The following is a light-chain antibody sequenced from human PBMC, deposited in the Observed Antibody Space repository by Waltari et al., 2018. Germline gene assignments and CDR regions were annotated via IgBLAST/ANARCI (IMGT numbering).Light chain of an antibody. J-gene: IGLJ3*02. V-gene: IGLV1-44*01. CDR1: SSNIGSNT. Sequence: QSVLTQPPSASGTPGQRVTISCSGSSSNIGSNTVNWYQQLPGTTPKLLTDDNEPRPLGVPDRFSGSNSGTSASLAISGLQSEDESDYYCAAWDDSLNGFWVFGGGTKLTVL. CDR2: DNE. CDR3: AAWDDSLNGFWV.